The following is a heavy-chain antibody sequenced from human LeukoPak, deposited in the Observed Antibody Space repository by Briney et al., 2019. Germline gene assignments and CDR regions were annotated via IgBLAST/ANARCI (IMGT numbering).Heavy chain of an antibody. CDR1: GFTFRSYA. D-gene: IGHD3-10*01. CDR3: AKDVTFYFGSGSNPNWFDP. J-gene: IGHJ5*02. V-gene: IGHV3-23*01. CDR2: ISGSDGIT. Sequence: GGSLRLSCAPSGFTFRSYALSWVRKTPGKGLEWVSGISGSDGITYYTDSVKGRFTISRDNSKNTLYLHMHSLRAEDTAVYYCAKDVTFYFGSGSNPNWFDPWGQGTLVTVSS.